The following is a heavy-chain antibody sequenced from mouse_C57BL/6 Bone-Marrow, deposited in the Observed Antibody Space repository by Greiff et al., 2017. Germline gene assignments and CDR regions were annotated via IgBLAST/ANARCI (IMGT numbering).Heavy chain of an antibody. V-gene: IGHV1-64*01. CDR2: IHPNSGST. CDR1: GYTFTSYW. CDR3: ARPLQITTQVGGFDY. D-gene: IGHD1-1*01. J-gene: IGHJ3*01. Sequence: QVHVKQSGAELVKPGASVKLSCKASGYTFTSYWMHWVKQRPGQGLEWIGMIHPNSGSTNYNEKFKSKATLTVDKSSSTAYMQLSSLTSEDSAVYYGARPLQITTQVGGFDYWGQGTLVTVSA.